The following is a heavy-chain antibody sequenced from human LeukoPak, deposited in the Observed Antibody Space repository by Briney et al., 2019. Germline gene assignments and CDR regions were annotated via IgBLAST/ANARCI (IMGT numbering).Heavy chain of an antibody. CDR3: ARLRDTGGYYFYYYFDS. CDR1: GGSINNYNYY. CDR2: IYYSGNSGNT. D-gene: IGHD3-22*01. Sequence: SESLSLTCTVSGGSINNYNYYWGWIRQSPGKGLEWIGNIYYSGNSGNTYYNPSLKSRVTISVDTAKNQFSLNLSSVTAADTALYYCARLRDTGGYYFYYYFDSWGLGTLVSVSS. J-gene: IGHJ4*02. V-gene: IGHV4-39*01.